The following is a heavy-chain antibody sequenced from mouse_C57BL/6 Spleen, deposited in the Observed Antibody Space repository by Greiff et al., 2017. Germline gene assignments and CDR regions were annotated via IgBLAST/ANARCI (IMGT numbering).Heavy chain of an antibody. V-gene: IGHV1-50*01. Sequence: QVQLQQPGAELVKPGASVKLSCKASGYTFTSYWMQWVKQRPGQGLEWIGEIDPSDSYTNYNQKFKGKATLTVDTSSSTAYMQLSSLTSEDSAVYYCARVYDYDGVYFDYWGQGTTLTVSS. D-gene: IGHD2-4*01. CDR3: ARVYDYDGVYFDY. CDR1: GYTFTSYW. CDR2: IDPSDSYT. J-gene: IGHJ2*01.